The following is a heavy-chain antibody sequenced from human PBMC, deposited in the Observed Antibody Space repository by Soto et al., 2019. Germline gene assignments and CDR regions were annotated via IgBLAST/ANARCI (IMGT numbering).Heavy chain of an antibody. J-gene: IGHJ4*02. Sequence: QVQLVQSGAEVRQPASSVKVSCKTSGGTFSSYAISWVRQAPGQGLEWMGGIVPIVDTSTYAQKFQGRVTITADESMITVYMELSSMRSDDTAVYYCVRVVAIPGYPDNWGQGTLVTVSS. D-gene: IGHD5-12*01. CDR2: IVPIVDTS. CDR1: GGTFSSYA. V-gene: IGHV1-69*12. CDR3: VRVVAIPGYPDN.